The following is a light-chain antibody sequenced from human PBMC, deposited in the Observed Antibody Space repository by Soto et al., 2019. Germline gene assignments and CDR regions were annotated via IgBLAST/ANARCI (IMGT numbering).Light chain of an antibody. Sequence: EIVLGQSPATLSLSPGERATLSCRASQSVGSYLAWYQQRPGQAPRLLIYDASIRATGIPARFSGSGSGTDFTLTISSLEPEDFAVYYCQLRSNWPPLFTFGPGTKVDIK. J-gene: IGKJ3*01. CDR3: QLRSNWPPLFT. V-gene: IGKV3-11*01. CDR1: QSVGSY. CDR2: DAS.